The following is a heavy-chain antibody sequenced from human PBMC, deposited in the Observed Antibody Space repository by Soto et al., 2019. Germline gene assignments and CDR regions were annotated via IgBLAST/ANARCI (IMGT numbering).Heavy chain of an antibody. D-gene: IGHD4-4*01. Sequence: QVQLVQSGAEVKKPGSSVKLSCKASGGTFRSSAISWVRQAPGQGLEWMGGIIPIFPTPDYAQKFQERGTITADESASTAYRELSSLTSEDTAVYYCARDRDRLQLGGNYYYSMDGWGQGTTVTVSS. CDR2: IIPIFPTP. J-gene: IGHJ6*02. V-gene: IGHV1-69*12. CDR1: GGTFRSSA. CDR3: ARDRDRLQLGGNYYYSMDG.